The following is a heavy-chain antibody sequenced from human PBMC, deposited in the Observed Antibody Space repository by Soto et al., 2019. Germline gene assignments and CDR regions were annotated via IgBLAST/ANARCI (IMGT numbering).Heavy chain of an antibody. V-gene: IGHV3-11*06. CDR2: SSSSGGYT. CDR1: GFSVGDNY. Sequence: QVQLVETGGGLVEPGGSLRLSCAASGFSVGDNYMTWIRQAPGKGLEWLSYSSSSGGYTNYADSVKGRFTISRDNAKNSLYLRMDSLRAEDTAVYLCARSSGRRHVFTFDYGLDVWGQGTTVTVSS. D-gene: IGHD3-16*01. CDR3: ARSSGRRHVFTFDYGLDV. J-gene: IGHJ6*02.